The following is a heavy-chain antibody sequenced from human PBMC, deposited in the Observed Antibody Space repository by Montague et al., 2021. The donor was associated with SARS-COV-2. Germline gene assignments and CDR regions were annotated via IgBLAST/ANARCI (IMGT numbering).Heavy chain of an antibody. CDR3: AGTLLDYYGMDV. Sequence: SLRLSCAASGFTFSSYTMHWVRQAPGKGLEWVSVITYDGSNIYYADSVKGRFTISRDNSKNTRYLQMNSLRAEDTAVYYCAGTLLDYYGMDVWGQGTTVTVSS. D-gene: IGHD2/OR15-2a*01. J-gene: IGHJ6*02. CDR2: ITYDGSNI. CDR1: GFTFSSYT. V-gene: IGHV3-30-3*01.